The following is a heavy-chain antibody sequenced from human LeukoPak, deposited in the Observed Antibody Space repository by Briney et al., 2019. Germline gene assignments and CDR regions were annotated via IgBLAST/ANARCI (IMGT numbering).Heavy chain of an antibody. V-gene: IGHV3-9*01. D-gene: IGHD6-19*01. CDR3: ARVGYTSGWYRN. CDR1: GFTFDDYA. Sequence: PGGSLRLSCAASGFTFDDYAMHWVRQAPGKGLEWVSGISWNSGSIGYADSVKGRFTISRDNSKNTLYLQMNSLRAEDTAVYYCARVGYTSGWYRNWGQGTLVTVSS. J-gene: IGHJ4*02. CDR2: ISWNSGSI.